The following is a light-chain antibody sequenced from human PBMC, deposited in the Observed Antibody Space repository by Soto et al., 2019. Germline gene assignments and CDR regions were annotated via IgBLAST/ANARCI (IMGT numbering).Light chain of an antibody. CDR3: ATWDGSLPGEV. Sequence: QSALTQPPSLSGTPGQRVTISCSGSSSNIAGNTVHWYQHLPGTAPKLLIYINDQRPSGVPGRFSASTSGTSASLAISGLQSDDEADYYCATWDGSLPGEVFGGGTKLTVL. V-gene: IGLV1-44*01. J-gene: IGLJ2*01. CDR2: IND. CDR1: SSNIAGNT.